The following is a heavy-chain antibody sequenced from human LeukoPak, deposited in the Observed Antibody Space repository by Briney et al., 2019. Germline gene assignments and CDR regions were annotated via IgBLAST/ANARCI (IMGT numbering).Heavy chain of an antibody. CDR3: ERETWIQLWLRYFDY. CDR2: IKQDGSEK. V-gene: IGHV3-7*01. D-gene: IGHD5-18*01. J-gene: IGHJ4*02. Sequence: GGSLRLSCAASGFTFSSYWMSWVRQAPGKGLEWVANIKQDGSEKYYVDSVKGRFTISRDNAKNSLYLQMNSLRAEDTAVYYCERETWIQLWLRYFDYWGQGTLVTVSS. CDR1: GFTFSSYW.